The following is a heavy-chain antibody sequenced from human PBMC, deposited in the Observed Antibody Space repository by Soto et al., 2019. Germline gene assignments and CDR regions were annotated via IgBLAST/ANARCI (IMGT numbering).Heavy chain of an antibody. CDR3: ARVRYSSGWYWVGYFDY. CDR2: IYYSGST. V-gene: IGHV4-39*07. Sequence: KGLEWIGNIYYSGSTAYNPSLKSRVTISVDTSKNQFSLRLSSVTAADTAVYYCARVRYSSGWYWVGYFDYWGQGTLVTVS. J-gene: IGHJ4*02. D-gene: IGHD6-19*01.